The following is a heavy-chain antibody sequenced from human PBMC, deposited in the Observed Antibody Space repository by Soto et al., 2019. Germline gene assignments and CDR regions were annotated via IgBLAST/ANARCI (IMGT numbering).Heavy chain of an antibody. CDR1: GFTFSSYG. V-gene: IGHV3-30*18. J-gene: IGHJ6*02. CDR3: AKDLAAARPSYYGMDV. CDR2: ISYDGSNK. Sequence: GGSLRLSCAASGFTFSSYGMHWVRQAPGKGLEWVAVISYDGSNKYYADSVKGRFTISRDNSKNTLYLQMNSLRAEDTAVYYCAKDLAAARPSYYGMDVWGRGTTVTVSS. D-gene: IGHD6-6*01.